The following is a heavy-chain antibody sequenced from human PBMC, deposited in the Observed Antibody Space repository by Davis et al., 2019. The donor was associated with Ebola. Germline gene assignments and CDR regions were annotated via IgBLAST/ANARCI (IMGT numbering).Heavy chain of an antibody. D-gene: IGHD6-19*01. CDR3: AKDTSNVWFDV. CDR2: LGTSADT. Sequence: GESLKISCAASGFVFRNYVMSWVRQAPGKGLEWVSTLGTSADTYYADSVKGRFTISRDSSKNTLSLQMNGLRVEDTAIYYCAKDTSNVWFDVWGQGTMVTVSS. CDR1: GFVFRNYV. V-gene: IGHV3-23*01. J-gene: IGHJ3*01.